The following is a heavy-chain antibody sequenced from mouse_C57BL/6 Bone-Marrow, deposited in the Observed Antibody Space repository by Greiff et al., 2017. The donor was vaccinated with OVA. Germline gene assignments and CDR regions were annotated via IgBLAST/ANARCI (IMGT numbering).Heavy chain of an antibody. V-gene: IGHV1-72*01. D-gene: IGHD1-1*01. CDR3: ATYYYGSSPYYYAMDY. CDR2: IDPNSGGT. CDR1: GYTFTSYW. J-gene: IGHJ4*01. Sequence: VQLQQPGAELVKPGASVKLSCKASGYTFTSYWMHWVKQRPGRGLEWIGRIDPNSGGTKYNEKFKSKATLTVDKPSSTAYMQLSSLTSEDSAVYYCATYYYGSSPYYYAMDYWGQGTSVTVSS.